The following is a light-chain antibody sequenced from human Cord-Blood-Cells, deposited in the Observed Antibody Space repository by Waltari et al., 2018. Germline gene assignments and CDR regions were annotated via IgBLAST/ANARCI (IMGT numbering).Light chain of an antibody. CDR2: EVS. J-gene: IGLJ2*01. CDR3: SSYAGSKVV. CDR1: SSDVGGYNY. V-gene: IGLV2-8*01. Sequence: QSALTQPPSASGSPGQSVTISCTGTSSDVGGYNYVSWYQQHPGKAPKLMIYEVSKRPSVVPDRFSGSKSGNTASLTVSGLQAEDEADYYCSSYAGSKVVFGGGTKLTVL.